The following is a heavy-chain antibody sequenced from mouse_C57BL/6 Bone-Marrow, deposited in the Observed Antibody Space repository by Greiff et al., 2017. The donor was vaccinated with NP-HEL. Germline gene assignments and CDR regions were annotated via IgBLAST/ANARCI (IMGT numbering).Heavy chain of an antibody. CDR1: GFNIKDDY. D-gene: IGHD2-1*01. V-gene: IGHV14-4*01. J-gene: IGHJ3*01. Sequence: VQLKESGAELVRPGASVKLSCTASGFNIKDDYMHWVKQRPEQGLEWIGWIDPENGDTEYASKFQGKATITADTSSNTAYLQLSSLTSEDTAVYYCSGNYGGFAYWGQGTLVTVSA. CDR2: IDPENGDT. CDR3: SGNYGGFAY.